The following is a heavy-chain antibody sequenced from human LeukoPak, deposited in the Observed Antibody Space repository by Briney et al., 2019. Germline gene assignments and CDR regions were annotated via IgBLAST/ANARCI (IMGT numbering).Heavy chain of an antibody. CDR1: GFIFSRYA. V-gene: IGHV3-30*02. D-gene: IGHD3-22*01. CDR2: IRYDGSNE. J-gene: IGHJ4*02. CDR3: AKDGFYFGSSDYYYFDY. Sequence: GGSLRLSCGASGFIFSRYAMHWVRQAPGKGLEWVAFIRYDGSNEFYADSVQGRFTISRDNSKNTLYLQMNSLRAEDTAVYYCAKDGFYFGSSDYYYFDYWGQGTLVTVSS.